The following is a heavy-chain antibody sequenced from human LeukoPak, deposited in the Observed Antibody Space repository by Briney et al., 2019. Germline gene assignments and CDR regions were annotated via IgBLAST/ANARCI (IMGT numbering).Heavy chain of an antibody. CDR2: IYYSGNT. V-gene: IGHV4-39*07. CDR3: ARLATAGTYYFDY. CDR1: GGSISSSSYY. Sequence: PSETLSLTCTVSGGSISSSSYYWGWIRQPPGKGLEWIGSIYYSGNTYYTPSLKSRVTISVDTSKNQFSLKLNSVTAADTAVYYCARLATAGTYYFDYWGQGTLVTVSS. D-gene: IGHD6-13*01. J-gene: IGHJ4*02.